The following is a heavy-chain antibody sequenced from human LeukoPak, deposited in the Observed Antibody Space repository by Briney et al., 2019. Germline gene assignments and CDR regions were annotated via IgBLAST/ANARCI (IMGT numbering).Heavy chain of an antibody. CDR2: ISGSGGST. D-gene: IGHD1-20*01. Sequence: GGSLRLSCAVSGLTFSSYAMSWVRQAPGKGLEWVSAISGSGGSTYYADSVKGRFTISRDNSKNTLYLQMNSLRAEDTAVYYCAKGRLNWNDAFDYWGQGTLVTVSS. CDR1: GLTFSSYA. V-gene: IGHV3-23*01. J-gene: IGHJ4*02. CDR3: AKGRLNWNDAFDY.